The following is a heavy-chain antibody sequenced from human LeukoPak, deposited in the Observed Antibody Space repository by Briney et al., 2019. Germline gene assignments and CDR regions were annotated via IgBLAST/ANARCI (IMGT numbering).Heavy chain of an antibody. CDR1: GFTFSSYA. D-gene: IGHD3-22*01. CDR3: ARGADYYDSSGYYY. CDR2: ISYDGSNK. Sequence: GGSLRLSCAASGFTFSSYAMHWVRQAPGKGLEWVAVISYDGSNKYYADSVKSRFTISRGNSKNTLYLQMNSLRAEDTAVYYCARGADYYDSSGYYYWGQGTLVTVSS. J-gene: IGHJ4*02. V-gene: IGHV3-30*04.